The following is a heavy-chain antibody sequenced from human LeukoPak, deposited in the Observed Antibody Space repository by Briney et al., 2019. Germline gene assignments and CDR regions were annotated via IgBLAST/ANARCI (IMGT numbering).Heavy chain of an antibody. CDR2: IYYSGST. V-gene: IGHV4-39*01. J-gene: IGHJ3*02. Sequence: PSETLSLTCTVSGDSISSSTYYWGWIRQPPGKGLEWIGSIYYSGSTYYNPSLKSRVAISVDTSKNQFSLKLNSVTAADTAMHYCARHRGPQTPLNAFDIWGQGTMVTVSS. CDR3: ARHRGPQTPLNAFDI. CDR1: GDSISSSTYY.